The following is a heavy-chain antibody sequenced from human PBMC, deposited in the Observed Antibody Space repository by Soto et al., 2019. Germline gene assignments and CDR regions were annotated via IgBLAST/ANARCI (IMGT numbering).Heavy chain of an antibody. D-gene: IGHD3-10*01. CDR1: GFTFSYYW. CDR2: IHSDGSSP. J-gene: IGHJ3*01. CDR3: ASGDRGAFDL. Sequence: EVQLVESGGGLVRPGGSLRLSCAASGFTFSYYWMHWVRQAPGKGLVWVSRIHSDGSSPTYADFVKGRFIISRDNARNTVDLQMNSVRVEDTAVYYCASGDRGAFDLWGQGTVVTVSS. V-gene: IGHV3-74*01.